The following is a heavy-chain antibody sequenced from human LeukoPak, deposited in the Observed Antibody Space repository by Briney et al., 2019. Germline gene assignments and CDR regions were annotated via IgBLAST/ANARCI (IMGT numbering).Heavy chain of an antibody. J-gene: IGHJ4*02. Sequence: SETLSLTCTVSGGSISSGSYYWSWIRQPAGKGLEWIGRIYTSGSTNYNPSLKSRVTIPVDTSKNQFSLKLSSVTAADTAVYYCAREARDGYNSPFDYWGQGTLVTVSS. D-gene: IGHD5-24*01. CDR1: GGSISSGSYY. CDR2: IYTSGST. V-gene: IGHV4-61*02. CDR3: AREARDGYNSPFDY.